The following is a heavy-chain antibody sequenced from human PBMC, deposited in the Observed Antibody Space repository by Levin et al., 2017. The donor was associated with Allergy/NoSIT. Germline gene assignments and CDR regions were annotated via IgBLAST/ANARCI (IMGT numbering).Heavy chain of an antibody. Sequence: GGSLRLSCAASGFIFSSYWMSWVRQAPGKGLEWVANIKQDGSEKYYLDSVKGRFTISRDNAKNSLYLQMHSLRAEDTAVYYCARVGSGNFDYWGQGTLVTVSS. CDR1: GFIFSSYW. V-gene: IGHV3-7*01. CDR2: IKQDGSEK. J-gene: IGHJ4*02. D-gene: IGHD3-10*01. CDR3: ARVGSGNFDY.